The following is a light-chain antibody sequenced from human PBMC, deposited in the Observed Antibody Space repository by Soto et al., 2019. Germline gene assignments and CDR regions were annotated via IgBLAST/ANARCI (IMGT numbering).Light chain of an antibody. CDR2: WAS. Sequence: DIVMTQSPDSLAVSLDERATLDCKSSQTVLNSSNNKTYLAWYRQRPGQPPTLLINWASTRQSGVPARFRGSGSGTEFTPTITDLQAEDLAVYYCQQFHTIPWTFGQGTKVDIK. J-gene: IGKJ1*01. CDR3: QQFHTIPWT. V-gene: IGKV4-1*01. CDR1: QTVLNSSNNKTY.